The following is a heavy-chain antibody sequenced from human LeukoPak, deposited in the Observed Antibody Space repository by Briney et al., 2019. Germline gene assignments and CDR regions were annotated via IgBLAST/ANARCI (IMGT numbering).Heavy chain of an antibody. D-gene: IGHD6-13*01. CDR3: AKEGGSSWYIDY. J-gene: IGHJ4*02. CDR2: ISGSGGST. Sequence: PGGSLRLSCAASGFTVSSNYMSWVRQAPGKGLEWVSAISGSGGSTYYADSVKGRFTISRDNSKNTLYLQMNSLRVEDTAVYYCAKEGGSSWYIDYWGQGTLVTVSS. V-gene: IGHV3-23*01. CDR1: GFTVSSNY.